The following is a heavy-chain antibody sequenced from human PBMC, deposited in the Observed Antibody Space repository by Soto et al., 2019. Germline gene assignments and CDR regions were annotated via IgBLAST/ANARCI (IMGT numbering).Heavy chain of an antibody. Sequence: PGGSLRLSCAASGFTFSSYGMHWVRQTPGKGLEWVAVISSDGSNKFYADSVKGRFTISRDNSRNTLYLQMNSLRAEDTAVYYCAIRDYGDYVVFDYWGQGTLVTVSS. CDR2: ISSDGSNK. CDR1: GFTFSSYG. CDR3: AIRDYGDYVVFDY. V-gene: IGHV3-30*03. J-gene: IGHJ4*02. D-gene: IGHD4-17*01.